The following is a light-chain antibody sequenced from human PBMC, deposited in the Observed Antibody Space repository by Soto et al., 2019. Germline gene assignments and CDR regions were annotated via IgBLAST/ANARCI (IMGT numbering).Light chain of an antibody. J-gene: IGLJ1*01. Sequence: QSALTQPPSASGSPGQSVTISCTGTSSDVGGYNYVSWYQQHPGKAPKLVIYEVSKRPSGVPDRFSGSKSVNTASLTVSGLQAEDEADYYCSSYAGSNNFDVFGTGTKLTVL. CDR3: SSYAGSNNFDV. V-gene: IGLV2-8*01. CDR2: EVS. CDR1: SSDVGGYNY.